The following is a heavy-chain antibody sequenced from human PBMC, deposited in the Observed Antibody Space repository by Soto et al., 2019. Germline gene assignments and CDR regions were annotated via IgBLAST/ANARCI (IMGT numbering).Heavy chain of an antibody. Sequence: EVQLLESGGGLVQPGGSLRLSCAASGFSFSTYAMHWVRQAPGKGLEWVSAISGSGDGTYFADSVKGRFTISRDNSKDMLYLQMSSMRADDTAVYYCAKDRLHGYSPLDYWGQGTLVTVSS. J-gene: IGHJ4*02. CDR2: ISGSGDGT. CDR1: GFSFSTYA. V-gene: IGHV3-23*01. CDR3: AKDRLHGYSPLDY. D-gene: IGHD2-21*01.